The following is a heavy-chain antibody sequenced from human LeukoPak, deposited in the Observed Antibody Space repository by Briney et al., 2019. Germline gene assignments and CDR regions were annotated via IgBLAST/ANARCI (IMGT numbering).Heavy chain of an antibody. CDR2: IGTAGDT. J-gene: IGHJ3*02. CDR1: GFTFSSYD. CDR3: ARVSQLYDAFDI. Sequence: GGSLRLSCAASGFTFSSYDMHWVRQATGKGLEWVSAIGTAGDTYYPGSVKGRFTISRENAKNSLYLQMNSLRAGDTAVYYCARVSQLYDAFDIWGQGTMVTVSS. D-gene: IGHD5-18*01. V-gene: IGHV3-13*01.